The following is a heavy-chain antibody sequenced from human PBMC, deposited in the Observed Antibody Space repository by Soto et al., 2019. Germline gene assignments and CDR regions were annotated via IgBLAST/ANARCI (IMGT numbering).Heavy chain of an antibody. Sequence: GASVKVSCKASGGTFSSYAISWVRQAPGQGLEWMGGIIPIFGTANYAQKFQGRVTITADESTSTAYMELSSLRSEDTAVYYWAIGVYSRALGDYSYSGMDAGGQGTTVPVSS. D-gene: IGHD3-16*01. CDR1: GGTFSSYA. CDR3: AIGVYSRALGDYSYSGMDA. J-gene: IGHJ6*02. V-gene: IGHV1-69*13. CDR2: IIPIFGTA.